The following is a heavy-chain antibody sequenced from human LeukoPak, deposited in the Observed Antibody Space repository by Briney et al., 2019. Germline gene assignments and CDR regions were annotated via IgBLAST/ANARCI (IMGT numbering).Heavy chain of an antibody. J-gene: IGHJ4*02. Sequence: GGSLRLSCAPSRLSFPNHWMNWVRQTPAKGLEWVANVKQDGIEKNYLGSVVGRFTISRDNAKSLLYLHLNSLRAEDTAVYFCAGGQGWLITHWGQGALVTVSS. CDR2: VKQDGIEK. CDR1: RLSFPNHW. V-gene: IGHV3-7*01. D-gene: IGHD3-16*01. CDR3: AGGQGWLITH.